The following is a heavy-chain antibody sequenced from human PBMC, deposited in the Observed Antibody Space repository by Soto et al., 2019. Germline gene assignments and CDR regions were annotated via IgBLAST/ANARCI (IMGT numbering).Heavy chain of an antibody. V-gene: IGHV4-31*03. J-gene: IGHJ6*02. D-gene: IGHD3-22*01. CDR1: GGSISSDGYY. CDR3: ARDQVVTDDSSGYYDYYYGMDV. CDR2: IYYSGST. Sequence: SETLSLTCTVSGGSISSDGYYWSWIRQHPGKGLEWIGYIYYSGSTYYNPSLKSRVTISVDTSKNQFSLKLSSVTAADTAVYYCARDQVVTDDSSGYYDYYYGMDVWGQGTTVTVSS.